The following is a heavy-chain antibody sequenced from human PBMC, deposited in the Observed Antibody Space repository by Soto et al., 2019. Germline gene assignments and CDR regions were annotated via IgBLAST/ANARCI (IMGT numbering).Heavy chain of an antibody. CDR2: ICYSGST. J-gene: IGHJ5*02. CDR3: ARDLPDYPNWFDP. Sequence: PSETLSLTCTVSGGAISSGGYYWSWIRQHPGKGLEWIGYICYSGSTYYNPSLKSRVTISVDTSKNQFSLKLSSLTAADTAVYYCARDLPDYPNWFDPWGQGTLVTVSS. V-gene: IGHV4-31*03. CDR1: GGAISSGGYY. D-gene: IGHD3-10*01.